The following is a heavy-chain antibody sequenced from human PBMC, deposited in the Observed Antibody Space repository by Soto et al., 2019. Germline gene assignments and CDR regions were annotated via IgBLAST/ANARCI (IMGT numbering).Heavy chain of an antibody. V-gene: IGHV3-7*05. D-gene: IGHD6-13*01. J-gene: IGHJ6*02. CDR2: IKEDGSEK. CDR3: ARVMIRTAVGISYHYSGMDV. CDR1: GFTFSSYW. Sequence: HPGGSLRLSCAASGFTFSSYWMSWARQAPGKGLEWVASIKEDGSEKYYVDSVKGRFSISRDNAKNSLYLQMNSLRGEDTAVYYCARVMIRTAVGISYHYSGMDVWGQGVTLTVSS.